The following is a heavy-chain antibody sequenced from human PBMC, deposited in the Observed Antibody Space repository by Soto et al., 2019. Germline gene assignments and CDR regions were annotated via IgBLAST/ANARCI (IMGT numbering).Heavy chain of an antibody. CDR2: IRGSGGST. Sequence: GGSLRLSCAASGFTFSIYAMSWVRQAPGKGLEWVSAIRGSGGSTYYADSVKGRFTISRDNSKNTLYLQMNSLRAEDTAVYYCARGVVVPAAISPFDYWGQGTLVTVSS. CDR1: GFTFSIYA. J-gene: IGHJ4*02. D-gene: IGHD2-2*01. V-gene: IGHV3-23*01. CDR3: ARGVVVPAAISPFDY.